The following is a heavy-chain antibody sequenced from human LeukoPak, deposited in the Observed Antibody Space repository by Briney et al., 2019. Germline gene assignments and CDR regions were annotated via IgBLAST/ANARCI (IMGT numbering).Heavy chain of an antibody. J-gene: IGHJ3*02. CDR2: IYYSGST. CDR1: GGSFSSYY. V-gene: IGHV4-59*01. Sequence: KPSETLSLTCAVYGGSFSSYYWSWIRQPPGKGLEWIGYIYYSGSTSYNPSLKSRVTISVDTSKKQFSLKLSSVTAADTAFYYCARYIVSYPHDAFDIWGQGTMVTVSS. D-gene: IGHD1-26*01. CDR3: ARYIVSYPHDAFDI.